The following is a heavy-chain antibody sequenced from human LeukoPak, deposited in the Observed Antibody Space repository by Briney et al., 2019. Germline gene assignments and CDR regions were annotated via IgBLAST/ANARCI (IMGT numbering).Heavy chain of an antibody. Sequence: GGSLRLSCAASAFSFSSYGMHWVRQAPGKGLEWVALIWYDGSNRYYGDSVKGRFTISRDNARNSLYLQMNSLRGEDTAVYYCARSRRDNYYYYYGMDVWGQGTTVTVSS. D-gene: IGHD5-24*01. V-gene: IGHV3-33*01. CDR2: IWYDGSNR. J-gene: IGHJ6*02. CDR3: ARSRRDNYYYYYGMDV. CDR1: AFSFSSYG.